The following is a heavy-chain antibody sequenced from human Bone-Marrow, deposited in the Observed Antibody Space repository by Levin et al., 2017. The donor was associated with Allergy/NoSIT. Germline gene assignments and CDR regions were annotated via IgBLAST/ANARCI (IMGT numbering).Heavy chain of an antibody. CDR3: ARFETHAFGENHGMDV. Sequence: GGSLRLSCAASGFSFSTYSMNWVRQAPGKGLEWVSSITPRSDYIYHADSVKGRFTISRENAKNSLFLQMDSLTAEDTAVYYCARFETHAFGENHGMDVWGQGTTVTVSS. CDR1: GFSFSTYS. J-gene: IGHJ6*02. D-gene: IGHD3-10*01. V-gene: IGHV3-21*01. CDR2: ITPRSDYI.